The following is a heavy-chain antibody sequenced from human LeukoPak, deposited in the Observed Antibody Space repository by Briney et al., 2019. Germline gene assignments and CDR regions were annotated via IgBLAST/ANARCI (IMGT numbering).Heavy chain of an antibody. J-gene: IGHJ4*02. Sequence: SVKVSCKASGGTFSSYAISWVRQAPGQGLEWMGGIIPIFGTANYAQKFQGRVTITTDESTSTAYMEMSSLRSEDTAVYYCAREGIYYDSSGYSTYYFDYWGQGTLVTVSS. D-gene: IGHD3-22*01. CDR2: IIPIFGTA. CDR3: AREGIYYDSSGYSTYYFDY. V-gene: IGHV1-69*05. CDR1: GGTFSSYA.